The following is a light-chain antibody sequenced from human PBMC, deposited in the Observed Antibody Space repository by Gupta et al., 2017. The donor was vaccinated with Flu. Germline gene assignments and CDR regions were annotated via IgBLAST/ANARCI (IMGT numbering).Light chain of an antibody. CDR3: QQENSCSGT. CDR2: KAS. Sequence: PSTLSAAVGDRVTSTGRGRESIRSWLAWYQQKPGKAPKLLIYKASRLESGVPTRFSGSGSGTEFTLTISSLQPDDFATYYCQQENSCSGTFGQGTKVEIK. J-gene: IGKJ2*02. V-gene: IGKV1-5*03. CDR1: ESIRSW.